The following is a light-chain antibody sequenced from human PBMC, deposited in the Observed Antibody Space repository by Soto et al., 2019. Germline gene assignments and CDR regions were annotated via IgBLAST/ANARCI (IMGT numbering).Light chain of an antibody. Sequence: QSVLAQPPSASGSPGQSVTISCTGTSSDVGGYIYVSWYQHHPGKAPKLMIYEASKRPSGVPDRFSGSKSGNTASLTVSGLQAEDEADYYCFSYTSSGTYVFGTGTKV. CDR3: FSYTSSGTYV. J-gene: IGLJ1*01. V-gene: IGLV2-8*01. CDR2: EAS. CDR1: SSDVGGYIY.